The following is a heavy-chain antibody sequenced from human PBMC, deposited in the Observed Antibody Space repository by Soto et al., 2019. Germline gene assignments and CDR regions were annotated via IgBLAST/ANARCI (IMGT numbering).Heavy chain of an antibody. J-gene: IGHJ4*02. D-gene: IGHD4-4*01. CDR1: GDSVSSNGAA. V-gene: IGHV6-1*01. CDR2: TYYRSRWYS. CDR3: ARDPPGFHSEFDF. Sequence: SQTLSHTCVISGDSVSSNGAAWNWIRQSPSRGLEWLGRTYYRSRWYSDYAPSVKSRITVNPDTSQNQFSLQLNSVTPEDTAISSCARDPPGFHSEFDFWGQGTLVTVSS.